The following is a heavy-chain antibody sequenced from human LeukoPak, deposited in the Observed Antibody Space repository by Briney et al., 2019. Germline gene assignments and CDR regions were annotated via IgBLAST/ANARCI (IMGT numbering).Heavy chain of an antibody. V-gene: IGHV1-2*02. CDR2: INPNSGGT. CDR1: GYTFTGYY. CDR3: ARACSGSSCYWIH. D-gene: IGHD2-15*01. J-gene: IGHJ4*02. Sequence: ASVKVSCKASGYTFTGYYIHWVRQAPGQGLEWMGWINPNSGGTNYAQKVQGRITMTTDTSTSTAYMEMRSLRSDDTAVYYCARACSGSSCYWIHWGQGTLVTVSS.